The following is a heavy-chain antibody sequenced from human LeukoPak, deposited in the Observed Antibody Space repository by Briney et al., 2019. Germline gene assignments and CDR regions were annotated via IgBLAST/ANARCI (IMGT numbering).Heavy chain of an antibody. Sequence: SETLSLTCTVSSGSISSYYWSWIRQPPGKGLEWIGYIYYSGSTNYNPSLKSRVTISVDTSKNQFSLKLSSVTAADTAAYYCARSGGITMVRGAKYYFDYWGQGTLVTVSS. V-gene: IGHV4-59*01. J-gene: IGHJ4*02. CDR3: ARSGGITMVRGAKYYFDY. D-gene: IGHD3-10*01. CDR1: SGSISSYY. CDR2: IYYSGST.